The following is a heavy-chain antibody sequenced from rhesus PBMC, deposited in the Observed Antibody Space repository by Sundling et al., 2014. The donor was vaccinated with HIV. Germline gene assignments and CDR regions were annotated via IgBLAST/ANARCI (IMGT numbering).Heavy chain of an antibody. CDR3: ARRKYSSWSFDY. V-gene: IGHV4-92*01. J-gene: IGHJ4*01. Sequence: QVQLQESGPGLLKPSETLSLTCAVSGGSISGGYGWNWIRQSPGKGLEWIGRISGSGGSTDYSPSLKSRVTISTDTSKNQFFLKLSSVTAADAAVYYCARRKYSSWSFDYWGQGVLVTVSS. CDR1: GGSISGGYG. D-gene: IGHD6-13*01. CDR2: ISGSGGST.